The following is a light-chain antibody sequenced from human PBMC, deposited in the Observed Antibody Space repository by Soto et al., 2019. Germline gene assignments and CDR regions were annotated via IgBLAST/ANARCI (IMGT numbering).Light chain of an antibody. V-gene: IGKV3-20*01. CDR3: QQFDNSVYT. Sequence: EIVLTQSPGTLSLSPGERATLSCRASQSVSSNYLAWYQQKPGQAPVLLGYSASTRATGVPVRFSGSGSGTDFTLTINRLEPEDYAVYYCQQFDNSVYTFGQGTNLEMK. CDR1: QSVSSNY. J-gene: IGKJ2*01. CDR2: SAS.